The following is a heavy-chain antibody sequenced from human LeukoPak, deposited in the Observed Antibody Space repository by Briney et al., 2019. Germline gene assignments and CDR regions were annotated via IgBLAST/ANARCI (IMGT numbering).Heavy chain of an antibody. J-gene: IGHJ6*02. V-gene: IGHV3-48*04. D-gene: IGHD6-13*01. CDR3: ARDKDSVAQQLTRALYGMDV. CDR1: GFTFSSYS. CDR2: ISSSSSTI. Sequence: GGSLRLSCAASGFTFSSYSMNWVRQAPGKGLEWVSYISSSSSTIYYADSVKGRFTISRDNAKNSLYLQMNSLRAEDTAVYYCARDKDSVAQQLTRALYGMDVWGQGTTVTVSS.